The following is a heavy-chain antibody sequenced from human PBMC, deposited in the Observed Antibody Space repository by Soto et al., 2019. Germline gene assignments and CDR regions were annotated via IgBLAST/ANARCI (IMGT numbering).Heavy chain of an antibody. Sequence: QVQLVESGGGVVQPGRSLRLSCAASGFTFSSYGMHWVRQATGKGLEWVAVISYDGSNKYYADSVKGRFTISRDNSKNTLYLQMNSLRAEDTAVYYCAKDVSVAGTEVLDYWGQGNLVTVSS. CDR1: GFTFSSYG. J-gene: IGHJ4*02. CDR2: ISYDGSNK. V-gene: IGHV3-30*18. D-gene: IGHD6-19*01. CDR3: AKDVSVAGTEVLDY.